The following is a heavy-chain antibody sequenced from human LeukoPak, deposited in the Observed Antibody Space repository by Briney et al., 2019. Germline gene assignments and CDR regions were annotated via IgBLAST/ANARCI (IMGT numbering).Heavy chain of an antibody. CDR3: AREPRGWLSGNLGGLFASYYTYYYMDV. CDR2: INPSDGAT. CDR1: GYTFTKYY. D-gene: IGHD3-16*01. V-gene: IGHV1-46*01. J-gene: IGHJ6*03. Sequence: ASVKVSCKASGYTFTKYYIHWVRQAPGQGLEWMGMINPSDGATTYAQRFQGRVTMTRDMSTTTVYVDLRSLRSEDSAVYFCAREPRGWLSGNLGGLFASYYTYYYMDVWGRGTTVTVSS.